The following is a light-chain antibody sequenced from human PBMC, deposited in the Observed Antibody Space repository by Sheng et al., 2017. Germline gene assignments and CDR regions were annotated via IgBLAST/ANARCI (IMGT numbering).Light chain of an antibody. Sequence: DIQMTQSPSSLSASVGDRVTISCQASQDISNFLNWYQQRPGKAPKLLIYDASNLETGVPSRFSGSGSGTDFTFTISSLQPEDIATYYCQPGDTFGQGTRLEIK. CDR3: QPGDT. CDR1: QDISNF. CDR2: DAS. V-gene: IGKV1-33*01. J-gene: IGKJ2*01.